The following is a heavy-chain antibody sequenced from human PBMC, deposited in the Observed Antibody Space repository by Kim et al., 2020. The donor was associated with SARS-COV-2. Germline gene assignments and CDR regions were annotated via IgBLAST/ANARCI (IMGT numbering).Heavy chain of an antibody. CDR3: ARGHPVGNVLRYFDWSKPNRGNEYFQH. CDR1: GGSFSGYY. V-gene: IGHV4-34*01. CDR2: INHSGST. Sequence: SETLSLTCAVYGGSFSGYYWSWIRQPPGKGLEWIGEINHSGSTNYNPSLKSRVTISVDTSKNQFSLKLSSVTAADTAVYYCARGHPVGNVLRYFDWSKPNRGNEYFQHWGQGTLVTVSP. D-gene: IGHD3-9*01. J-gene: IGHJ1*01.